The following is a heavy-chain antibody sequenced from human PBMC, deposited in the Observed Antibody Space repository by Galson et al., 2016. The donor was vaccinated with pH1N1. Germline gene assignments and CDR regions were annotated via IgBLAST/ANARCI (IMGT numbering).Heavy chain of an antibody. D-gene: IGHD5-18*01. CDR1: GFTFDDYA. CDR3: AEVSGYSYGPFDY. Sequence: SLRLSCAASGFTFDDYAMHWVRQAPGEGLEWVSGISWNSGSIGYADSVKGRFTISRDNAKNSLYLQMNSLRAEDTALYYCAEVSGYSYGPFDYWGQGTLVTVSS. V-gene: IGHV3-9*01. J-gene: IGHJ4*02. CDR2: ISWNSGSI.